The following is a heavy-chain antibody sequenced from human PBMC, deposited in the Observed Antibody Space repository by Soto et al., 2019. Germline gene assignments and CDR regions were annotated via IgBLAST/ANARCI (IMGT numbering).Heavy chain of an antibody. CDR2: IKSKTDGGTI. D-gene: IGHD4-4*01. CDR3: TTADDYSKGAFDI. J-gene: IGHJ3*02. CDR1: GFTFSNAW. Sequence: GGSLRLSCAASGFTFSNAWMSWVRQAPGKGLEWVGRIKSKTDGGTIDYAAPVKGRFTSSRDDSKNTLYLQMNSLKTEDTAVYYCTTADDYSKGAFDIWGQGTMVTVSS. V-gene: IGHV3-15*01.